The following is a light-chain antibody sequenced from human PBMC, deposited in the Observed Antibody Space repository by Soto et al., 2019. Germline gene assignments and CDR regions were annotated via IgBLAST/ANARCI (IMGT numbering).Light chain of an antibody. J-gene: IGLJ1*01. Sequence: QSALTQPASVSGSPGQSITISCTGTSSDVGGYNYVSWYQQQPGRAPKLMIHDVTYRPSGVSYRCSGSKSGNTASLTISGLQAEDEADYYCISYTDNNLYVFGTGTKLTVL. CDR1: SSDVGGYNY. CDR3: ISYTDNNLYV. V-gene: IGLV2-14*01. CDR2: DVT.